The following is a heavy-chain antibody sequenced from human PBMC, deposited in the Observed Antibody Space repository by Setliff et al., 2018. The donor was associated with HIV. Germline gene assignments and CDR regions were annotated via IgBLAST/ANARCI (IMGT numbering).Heavy chain of an antibody. V-gene: IGHV1-3*01. J-gene: IGHJ4*02. D-gene: IGHD3-22*01. CDR2: INPSSGGA. CDR1: GYTFSTYA. CDR3: ARAQTYYSDSSGYYSQY. Sequence: ASVKVSCKASGYTFSTYAMHWVRQAPGQRLEWMGIINPSSGGASYAQKFQDRVAITRDTSASTAYMELSSLRSEDTAVYYCARAQTYYSDSSGYYSQYWGQGTLVTVSS.